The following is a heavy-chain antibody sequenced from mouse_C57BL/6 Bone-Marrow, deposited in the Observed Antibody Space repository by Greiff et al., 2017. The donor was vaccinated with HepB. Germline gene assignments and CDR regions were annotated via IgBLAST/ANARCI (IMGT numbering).Heavy chain of an antibody. D-gene: IGHD4-1*01. Sequence: QVQLKESGPGLVQPSQSLSITCTVSGFSLTSYGVHWVRQSPGKGLEWLGVIWSGGSTDYNAAFISRLSISKDNSKSQVFFKMNSLQADDTAIYYCARPLTWYFDVWGTGTTVTVSS. CDR1: GFSLTSYG. CDR3: ARPLTWYFDV. V-gene: IGHV2-2*01. CDR2: IWSGGST. J-gene: IGHJ1*03.